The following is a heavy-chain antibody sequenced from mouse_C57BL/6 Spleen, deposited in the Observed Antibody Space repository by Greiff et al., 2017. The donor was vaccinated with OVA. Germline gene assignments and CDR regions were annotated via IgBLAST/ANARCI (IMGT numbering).Heavy chain of an antibody. D-gene: IGHD2-5*01. J-gene: IGHJ1*03. Sequence: QVQLQQSGAELVRPGASVKLSCKASGYTFTDYYINWVKQRPGQGLEWIARIYPGSGNTYYNEKFKGKATLTAEKSSSTAYMQLSSLTSEDSAVYFCAREEAYYSNFRYFDVWGTGTTVTVSS. CDR2: IYPGSGNT. V-gene: IGHV1-76*01. CDR3: AREEAYYSNFRYFDV. CDR1: GYTFTDYY.